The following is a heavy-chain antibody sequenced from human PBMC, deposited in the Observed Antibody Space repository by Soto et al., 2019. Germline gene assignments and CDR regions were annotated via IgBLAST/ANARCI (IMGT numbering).Heavy chain of an antibody. J-gene: IGHJ3*02. Sequence: SGTLSLTCTVSGGSISSSNYYWGWIRQPPGKGLEWIGSIYYGGSTYYNPSLNSRVTISVDTSKNQFSLKLSSVTAADTAVYYCAVVVAATPWPDAFDIWGQGTMVTVSS. V-gene: IGHV4-39*01. CDR2: IYYGGST. CDR1: GGSISSSNYY. CDR3: AVVVAATPWPDAFDI. D-gene: IGHD2-15*01.